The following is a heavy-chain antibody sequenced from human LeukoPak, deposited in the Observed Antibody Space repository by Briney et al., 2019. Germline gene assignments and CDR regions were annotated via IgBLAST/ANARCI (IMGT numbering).Heavy chain of an antibody. Sequence: GESLKISCKGSGYTYTNYWITWVRQMPGKGLEWMGIIYPGDSDTRYSPSFQGQVTISADKSISTAYLQWSSLKASDTAMYYCARQDQSSCYDYWGQGTLVTVSS. CDR1: GYTYTNYW. CDR3: ARQDQSSCYDY. V-gene: IGHV5-51*01. D-gene: IGHD2-2*01. CDR2: IYPGDSDT. J-gene: IGHJ4*02.